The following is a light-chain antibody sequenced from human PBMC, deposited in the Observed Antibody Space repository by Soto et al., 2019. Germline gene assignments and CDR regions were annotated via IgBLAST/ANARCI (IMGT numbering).Light chain of an antibody. V-gene: IGKV3-15*01. CDR1: QSVGIK. Sequence: EIVMTQSPATLSVSPGQRSTLSCRASQSVGIKLAWYQQKPGQAPRLLIYDTSTRATGIPARFSGSGSGTEFTLTISSLQSEDFAIYYCQQYNKWPTITFGQGTRLEIK. CDR2: DTS. J-gene: IGKJ5*01. CDR3: QQYNKWPTIT.